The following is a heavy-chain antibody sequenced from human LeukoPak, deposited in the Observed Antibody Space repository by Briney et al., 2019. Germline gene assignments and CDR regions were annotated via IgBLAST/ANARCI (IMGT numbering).Heavy chain of an antibody. V-gene: IGHV5-51*01. J-gene: IGHJ4*02. CDR2: IYPGDSDI. Sequence: GESLKISCKGYGYSFTSYWIGWVRQMPGKGLESMGIIYPGDSDIRYSPSFQGQVTISADKSISTAYLQWSSLKAPDTAMYFCARSSGSYRSFDSWGQGTLVTVSS. D-gene: IGHD1-26*01. CDR3: ARSSGSYRSFDS. CDR1: GYSFTSYW.